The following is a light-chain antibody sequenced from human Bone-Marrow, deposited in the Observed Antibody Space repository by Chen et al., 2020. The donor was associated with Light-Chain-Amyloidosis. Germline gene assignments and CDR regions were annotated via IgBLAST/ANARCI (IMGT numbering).Light chain of an antibody. CDR2: EDT. CDR3: SSYTITNILV. J-gene: IGLJ1*01. Sequence: QSALTQPASVSGSPGQSITISCTGTSSDVGGDNHVSWYQKHPDKAPKLMIYEDTNRPSWVPDRFSGAKSDNTASLTISGLQTEDEADYFCSSYTITNILVFGSGTRVTGL. CDR1: SSDVGGDNH. V-gene: IGLV2-14*01.